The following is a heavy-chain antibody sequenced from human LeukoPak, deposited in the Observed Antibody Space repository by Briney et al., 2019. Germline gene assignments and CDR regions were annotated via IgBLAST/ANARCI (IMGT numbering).Heavy chain of an antibody. D-gene: IGHD3-16*01. Sequence: SETLSLTCTVSGGSISSSSYYWGWIRQPPGKGLEWIGRIYTSGSTNYNPSLKSRVTISIGTSKNQFSLKLSDVTAADTAVYYCATFPLLRSGGYYYYHMDVWGKGTTVTISS. V-gene: IGHV4-61*05. CDR2: IYTSGST. J-gene: IGHJ6*04. CDR3: ATFPLLRSGGYYYYHMDV. CDR1: GGSISSSSYY.